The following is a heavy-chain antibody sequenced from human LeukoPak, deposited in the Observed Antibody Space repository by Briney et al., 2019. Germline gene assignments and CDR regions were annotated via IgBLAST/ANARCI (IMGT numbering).Heavy chain of an antibody. CDR2: IYYSGST. D-gene: IGHD2-15*01. V-gene: IGHV4-30-4*01. CDR1: GGSISSGDYY. CDR3: ARVIGTPGRLGYCSGGSCFDWFDP. Sequence: SQTLSLTCTVSGGSISSGDYYWSWIRQPPGKGLEWIGYIYYSGSTYYNPSLKSRVTISVDTSKNQFSLKLSSVTAADTAVYYCARVIGTPGRLGYCSGGSCFDWFDPWGQGTLVTVSS. J-gene: IGHJ5*02.